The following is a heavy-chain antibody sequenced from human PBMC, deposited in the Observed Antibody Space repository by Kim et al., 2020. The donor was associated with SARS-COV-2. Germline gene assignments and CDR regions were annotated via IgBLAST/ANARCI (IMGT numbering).Heavy chain of an antibody. J-gene: IGHJ4*02. CDR3: AKAPGPIVHFFDY. Sequence: YADSVTARFTIPRENSKNTLYLQMNSLRAKDTAVYYCAKAPGPIVHFFDYWGQGTLVTVSS. D-gene: IGHD1-26*01. V-gene: IGHV3-23*01.